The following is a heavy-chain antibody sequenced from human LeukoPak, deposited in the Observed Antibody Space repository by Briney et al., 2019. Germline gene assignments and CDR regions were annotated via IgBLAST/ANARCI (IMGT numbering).Heavy chain of an antibody. J-gene: IGHJ1*01. CDR3: ARNSYLGEYFQH. Sequence: SETLSLTCTVSGGSISSYYLSWLRQPPGKGLEWIGYIYYSGSTNYNPSLKSRVTISVDTSKNQFSLKLSSVTAADTAVYYCARNSYLGEYFQHWGQGTLVTVSS. CDR2: IYYSGST. V-gene: IGHV4-59*08. CDR1: GGSISSYY. D-gene: IGHD7-27*01.